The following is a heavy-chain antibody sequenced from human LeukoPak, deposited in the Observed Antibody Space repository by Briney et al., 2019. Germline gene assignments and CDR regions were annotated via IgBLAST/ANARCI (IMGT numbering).Heavy chain of an antibody. CDR3: ARESAGTVSLVDFDY. J-gene: IGHJ4*02. D-gene: IGHD1-7*01. V-gene: IGHV3-7*01. CDR2: IRQDGSQK. CDR1: GFTFSSYS. Sequence: GGSLRLSCAASGFTFSSYSMNWVRQAPGKGLEWVATIRQDGSQKYYVDSVKGRFTASRDNAKNSLYLQMNSLRAEDTAVYYCARESAGTVSLVDFDYWGQGTLVTVSS.